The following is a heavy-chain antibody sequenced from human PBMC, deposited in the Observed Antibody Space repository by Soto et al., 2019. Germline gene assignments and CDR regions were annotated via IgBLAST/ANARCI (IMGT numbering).Heavy chain of an antibody. D-gene: IGHD4-17*01. V-gene: IGHV1-69*08. CDR1: GGTFSSHT. CDR2: IIPALGTA. J-gene: IGHJ2*01. CDR3: ARPDFGDYSYFDL. Sequence: QDQLVQSGAEVKKPGSSVKVSCKASGGTFSSHTFSWVRQAPGQGLEWMGRIIPALGTATYAQKFQGRVTITADESATTVYMELNSLRSEDTAVYYCARPDFGDYSYFDLWGRGTLVTVSS.